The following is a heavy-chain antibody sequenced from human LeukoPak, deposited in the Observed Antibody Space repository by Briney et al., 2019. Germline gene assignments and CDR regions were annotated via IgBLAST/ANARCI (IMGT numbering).Heavy chain of an antibody. D-gene: IGHD3-16*01. CDR1: GGTFSSYA. CDR3: ARGPLRPVNAFDI. V-gene: IGHV1-69*04. Sequence: SVKVSCKASGGTFSSYAISWVRQAPGQGLEWMGRIIPILGIANYAQKFQGRVTITADKSTSTAYMELSSLRSEDTAVYYCARGPLRPVNAFDIWGQGTMVTVSS. J-gene: IGHJ3*02. CDR2: IIPILGIA.